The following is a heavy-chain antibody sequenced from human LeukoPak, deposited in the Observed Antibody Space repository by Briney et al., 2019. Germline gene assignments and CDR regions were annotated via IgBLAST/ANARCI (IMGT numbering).Heavy chain of an antibody. CDR1: GFTFSDFY. CDR3: ARVRRPYSGSSAYYGLDV. V-gene: IGHV3-11*01. J-gene: IGHJ6*02. Sequence: TGGSLRLSFTASGFTFSDFYMSWIRQAPGKGLEWVSYISHSGSTIYYADSVKGRFTISRDNAKNSLYLQMNSLRAEDTAVYYCARVRRPYSGSSAYYGLDVWGQGTTVTVSS. CDR2: ISHSGSTI. D-gene: IGHD1-26*01.